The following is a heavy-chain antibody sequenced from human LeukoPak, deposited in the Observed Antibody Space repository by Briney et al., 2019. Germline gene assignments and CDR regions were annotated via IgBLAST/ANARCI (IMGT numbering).Heavy chain of an antibody. V-gene: IGHV3-9*01. CDR2: ISWNSGSI. CDR3: AKDLSSWASGEGQATAFDI. D-gene: IGHD3-10*01. Sequence: PGGSLRLSCAASGFTFDDYAMHWVRQAPGKGLEWVSGISWNSGSIGYADSVKGRFTISRDNAKNSLYLQMNSLRAKDTALYYCAKDLSSWASGEGQATAFDIWGQGTMVTVSS. CDR1: GFTFDDYA. J-gene: IGHJ3*02.